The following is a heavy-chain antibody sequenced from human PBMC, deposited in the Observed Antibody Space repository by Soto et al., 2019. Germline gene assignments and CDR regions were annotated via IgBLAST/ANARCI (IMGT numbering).Heavy chain of an antibody. CDR1: GFTFSSYA. CDR2: ISGSGHST. V-gene: IGHV3-23*01. J-gene: IGHJ6*02. CDR3: AKDLGESIFGVVIDYYYYGMDV. Sequence: EVQLLESGGGLVQPGGSLRLSCAASGFTFSSYAMSWVRQAPGKGLEWVSGISGSGHSTYYAESVKGRFTISRDNCKNTLYLQMNSLRAEDTAVYYCAKDLGESIFGVVIDYYYYGMDVWGQGTTVTVSS. D-gene: IGHD3-3*01.